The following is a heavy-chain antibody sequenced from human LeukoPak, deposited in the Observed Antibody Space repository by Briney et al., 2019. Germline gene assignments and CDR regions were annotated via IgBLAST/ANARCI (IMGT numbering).Heavy chain of an antibody. D-gene: IGHD5-18*01. CDR1: GGSISSYY. Sequence: SETLSLTCTVSGGSISSYYWSWIRQPPGKGLEWIGYIYYSGSTNYNPSLKSRVTISVDTSKNQFSLKLSSVTAADTAVYYCARASYSYGAFDIWGQGTMVTVSS. CDR3: ARASYSYGAFDI. J-gene: IGHJ3*02. V-gene: IGHV4-59*12. CDR2: IYYSGST.